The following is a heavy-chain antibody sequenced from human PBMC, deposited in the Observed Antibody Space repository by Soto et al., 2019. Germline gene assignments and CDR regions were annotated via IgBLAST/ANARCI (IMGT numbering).Heavy chain of an antibody. Sequence: LLKVFWTACGTAFTRYYKPGVRQDLGQGLEWMGIINPSGGSTSYAQKFQGRVTMTRDTSTSTVYMELSSLRSEDTAVYHCARSGLRGGVGFGMDVWGQGTTVTISS. CDR2: INPSGGST. V-gene: IGHV1-46*01. D-gene: IGHD6-25*01. CDR1: GTAFTRYY. CDR3: ARSGLRGGVGFGMDV. J-gene: IGHJ6*02.